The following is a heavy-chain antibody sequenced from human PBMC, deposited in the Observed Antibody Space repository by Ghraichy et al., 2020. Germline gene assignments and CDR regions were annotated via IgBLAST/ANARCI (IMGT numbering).Heavy chain of an antibody. CDR2: ITSSSSFI. CDR3: ARGSTVVRFYYYGGMDV. Sequence: GGSLRLSCVGSGFTFSSYSMNWVRQAPGKGLEWVSYITSSSSFISYADSVKGRFTVSRDNAQNSLSLQMKSLRGEDTAVYYCARGSTVVRFYYYGGMDVWSQGTTVPVSS. V-gene: IGHV3-48*01. CDR1: GFTFSSYS. J-gene: IGHJ6*02. D-gene: IGHD4-23*01.